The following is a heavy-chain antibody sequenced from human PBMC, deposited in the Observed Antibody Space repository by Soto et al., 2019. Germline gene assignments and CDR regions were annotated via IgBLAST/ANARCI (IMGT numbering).Heavy chain of an antibody. CDR2: INAGNGNT. D-gene: IGHD2-15*01. J-gene: IGHJ6*03. CDR3: ERVRGMDCSGGSCYASRICYYFSYMDV. CDR1: GYTFTSYA. V-gene: IGHV1-3*01. Sequence: QVQLVQSGAEVKKPGASVKVSCKASGYTFTSYAMHWVRQAPGQRLEWMGWINAGNGNTKYSQKFQGRVTITRDTSASTAYMEMSSLRSEDKDVYSCERVRGMDCSGGSCYASRICYYFSYMDVIGKRSTVTVTS.